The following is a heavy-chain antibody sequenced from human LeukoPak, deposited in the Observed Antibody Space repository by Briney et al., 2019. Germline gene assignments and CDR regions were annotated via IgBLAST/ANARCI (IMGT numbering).Heavy chain of an antibody. CDR3: ARGGITMVRGVFHFDY. D-gene: IGHD3-10*01. CDR2: ISSSSSTI. J-gene: IGHJ4*02. V-gene: IGHV3-48*01. CDR1: GFTFSSYG. Sequence: GGSLRLSCAASGFTFSSYGMHWVRQAPGKGLEWVSYISSSSSTIYYADSVKGRFTISRENAKNSLYPQMDSLRAEDTAVYYCARGGITMVRGVFHFDYWGQGTLVTVSS.